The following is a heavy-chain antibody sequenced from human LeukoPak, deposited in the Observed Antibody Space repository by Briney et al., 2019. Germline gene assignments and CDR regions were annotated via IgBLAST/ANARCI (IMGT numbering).Heavy chain of an antibody. D-gene: IGHD7-27*01. J-gene: IGHJ4*02. CDR2: IIPILGIA. V-gene: IGHV1-69*02. Sequence: SVKVSCKASGGTFTSYTISWVRQAPAQGLEWMGRIIPILGIANYAQKFQGRVTITADKSTSTSYMELSSLRSEDTAVYYRARGGQEANWGSTRYWGQGTLVTVSS. CDR1: GGTFTSYT. CDR3: ARGGQEANWGSTRY.